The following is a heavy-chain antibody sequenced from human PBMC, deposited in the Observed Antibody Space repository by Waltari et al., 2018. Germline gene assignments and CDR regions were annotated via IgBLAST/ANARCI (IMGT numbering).Heavy chain of an antibody. Sequence: DVQLVESGGGLVQPGGSLRLSCEVSGVTFNTYWMHWVRQVPGRGLAWVPRVGTDGTKTEYAESVQGRFTIARDNAKNTLYLQMNSLRADDTAVYYCAREYYGLWTGYYLDKWGRGTQVTVTS. D-gene: IGHD3-3*01. J-gene: IGHJ4*02. V-gene: IGHV3-74*03. CDR2: VGTDGTKT. CDR3: AREYYGLWTGYYLDK. CDR1: GVTFNTYW.